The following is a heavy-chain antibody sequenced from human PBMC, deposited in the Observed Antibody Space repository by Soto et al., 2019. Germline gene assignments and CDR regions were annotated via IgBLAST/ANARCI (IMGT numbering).Heavy chain of an antibody. V-gene: IGHV4-34*01. CDR1: GGSFSGYY. CDR2: INHSGST. J-gene: IGHJ4*02. D-gene: IGHD3-3*01. CDR3: ARGGSNYDFWSGYYYSDYLDY. Sequence: QVQLQQWGAGLLKPSETLSLTCAVYGGSFSGYYWSWIRQPPGKGLEWIGEINHSGSTNYNPSLKRRFIISVDTSKNQLSLELSSVTAAGTAVYYCARGGSNYDFWSGYYYSDYLDYWGQGTLVTVSS.